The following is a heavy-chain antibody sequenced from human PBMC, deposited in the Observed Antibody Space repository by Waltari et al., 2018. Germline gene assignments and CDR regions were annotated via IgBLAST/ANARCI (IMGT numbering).Heavy chain of an antibody. J-gene: IGHJ4*02. CDR1: GGSISSYY. CDR2: IYYSGST. D-gene: IGHD3-22*01. Sequence: QVQLQESGPGLVKPSETLSLTCTVSGGSISSYYWSWIRQPPGKGLEWIGYIYYSGSTNDNPSLKSRVTISVDTSKNQFSLKLSSVTAADTAVYYCARAPYSFHYYDSSGYSRPGSCYFDYWGQGTLVTVSS. CDR3: ARAPYSFHYYDSSGYSRPGSCYFDY. V-gene: IGHV4-59*01.